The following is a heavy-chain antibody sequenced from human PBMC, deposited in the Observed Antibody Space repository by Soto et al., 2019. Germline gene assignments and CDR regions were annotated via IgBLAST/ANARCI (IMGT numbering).Heavy chain of an antibody. V-gene: IGHV3-30*18. CDR3: AKQPTGEKLYYYYMDV. CDR1: GFTFSSYG. Sequence: PGGSLRLSCAASGFTFSSYGMHWVRQAPGKGLEWVAVISYDGSNKYYADSVKGRFTISRDNSKNTLYLQMNSLRAEDTAVYYCAKQPTGEKLYYYYMDVWGKGTTVTVSS. CDR2: ISYDGSNK. D-gene: IGHD7-27*01. J-gene: IGHJ6*03.